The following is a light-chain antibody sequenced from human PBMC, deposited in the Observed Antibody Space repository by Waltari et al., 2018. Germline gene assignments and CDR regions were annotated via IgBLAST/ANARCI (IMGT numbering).Light chain of an antibody. Sequence: DIQMTQSPSSLSASVGDRVTITCRASQSISSYLNWYQQKPGIAPKLLIYAASSLQSGVPSRFSGSGSGTDFSLTISKLQPEDVATYYCQQSDSRPLTFGGGTKVEIK. CDR3: QQSDSRPLT. V-gene: IGKV1-39*01. J-gene: IGKJ4*01. CDR2: AAS. CDR1: QSISSY.